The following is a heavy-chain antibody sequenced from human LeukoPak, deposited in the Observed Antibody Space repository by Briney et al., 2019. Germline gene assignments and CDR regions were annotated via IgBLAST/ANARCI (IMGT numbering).Heavy chain of an antibody. CDR3: ARPYYYGSGSLFLYY. CDR2: INHSGST. CDR1: GGSFSGYY. Sequence: SETLSLTCAVYGGSFSGYYWSWIRQPPGKGLEWIGEINHSGSTNYNPSLKSRVTISVDTSKNQFSLKLSSVTAADTAVYYCARPYYYGSGSLFLYYWGQGTLVTVSS. D-gene: IGHD3-10*01. V-gene: IGHV4-34*01. J-gene: IGHJ4*02.